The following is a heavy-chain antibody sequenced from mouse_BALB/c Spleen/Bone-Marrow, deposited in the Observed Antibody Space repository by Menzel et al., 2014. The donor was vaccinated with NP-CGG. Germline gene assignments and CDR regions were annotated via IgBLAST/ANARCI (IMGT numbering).Heavy chain of an antibody. D-gene: IGHD2-3*01. CDR1: GFNIKDTY. Sequence: EVKLQESGAELVKPGASVRLSCTASGFNIKDTYMHWVKQRPDQGLEWIGRIDPANGNAKHDPKFQGKAAITADTSSNTTYLQLSSLTSEDTAAYYCAIYFYFDYWGQGTTLTVSS. J-gene: IGHJ2*01. CDR3: AIYFYFDY. CDR2: IDPANGNA. V-gene: IGHV14-3*02.